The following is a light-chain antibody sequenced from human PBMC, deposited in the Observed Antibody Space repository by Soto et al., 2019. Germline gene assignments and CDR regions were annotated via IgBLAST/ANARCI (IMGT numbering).Light chain of an antibody. CDR2: DAS. CDR3: QQYNSCPWT. J-gene: IGKJ1*01. V-gene: IGKV1-5*01. Sequence: DIQMTQSPSTLSASVGDRVTITCRASQSISSWLAWYQQKPGKAPKLLIYDASSLESGVPSRFSGSGSGTEFTLTISSLQPDDFVTYYCQQYNSCPWTFGQGTKVEIK. CDR1: QSISSW.